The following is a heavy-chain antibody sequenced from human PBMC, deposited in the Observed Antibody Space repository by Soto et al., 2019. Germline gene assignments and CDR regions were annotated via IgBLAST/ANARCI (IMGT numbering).Heavy chain of an antibody. CDR3: ARGARGYCSSTSCYEGLVYYYYYMDV. V-gene: IGHV3-13*01. CDR1: GFTFSSYD. CDR2: IGTAGDT. Sequence: GGSLRLSCAASGFTFSSYDMHWVRQATGKGLEWVSAIGTAGDTYYPGSVKGRFTISREKAKNSLYLQMNSLRAGDTAVYYCARGARGYCSSTSCYEGLVYYYYYMDVWGKGTTVTVSS. D-gene: IGHD2-2*01. J-gene: IGHJ6*03.